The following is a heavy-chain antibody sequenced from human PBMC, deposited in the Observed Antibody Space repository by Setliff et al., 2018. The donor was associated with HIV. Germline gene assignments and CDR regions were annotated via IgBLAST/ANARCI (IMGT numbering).Heavy chain of an antibody. J-gene: IGHJ5*02. D-gene: IGHD3-22*01. CDR3: ATSLGYSGA. Sequence: GGSLRLSCTTSGFTFGVYAMTWVRQAPGKGLEWVATITESGDGTDYADSVRGRFTISRDNSKNTVYLQLNSLRAEDAAVYYCATSLGYSGAWGQGTLVTVSS. CDR1: GFTFGVYA. V-gene: IGHV3-23*01. CDR2: ITESGDGT.